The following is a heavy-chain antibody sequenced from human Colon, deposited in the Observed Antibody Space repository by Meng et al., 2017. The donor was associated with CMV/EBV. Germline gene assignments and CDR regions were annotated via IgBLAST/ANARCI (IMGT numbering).Heavy chain of an antibody. J-gene: IGHJ1*01. D-gene: IGHD5-24*01. CDR1: GFTFSDYY. CDR2: ISSSGSTI. Sequence: GESLKISCAASGFTFSDYYMSWIRQAPGKGLEWVSYISSSGSTIYYADSVKGRFTISRDNSKNSLYLQMNSLRTEDTALYYCAKDIRGRDGYNYPAEYFQHWGQGTLVTVSS. V-gene: IGHV3-11*01. CDR3: AKDIRGRDGYNYPAEYFQH.